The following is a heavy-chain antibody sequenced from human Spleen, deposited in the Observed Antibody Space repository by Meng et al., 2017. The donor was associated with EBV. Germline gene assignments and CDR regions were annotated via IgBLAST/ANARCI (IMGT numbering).Heavy chain of an antibody. D-gene: IGHD4-17*01. CDR3: AGGRGLPNY. Sequence: QVQLQQWGGGLLKPSETLSLTCAVYGESFSGNYWTWIRQPPGKGLEWIGDINHSGITNYNPSLKSRVTISADTSKNQFSLKMTSVTAADTALYYCAGGRGLPNYWGQGTLVTVSS. J-gene: IGHJ4*02. CDR1: GESFSGNY. V-gene: IGHV4-34*01. CDR2: INHSGIT.